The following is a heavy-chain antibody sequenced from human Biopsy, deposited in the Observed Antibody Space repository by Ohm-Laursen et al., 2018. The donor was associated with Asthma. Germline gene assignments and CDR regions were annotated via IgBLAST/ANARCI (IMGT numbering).Heavy chain of an antibody. V-gene: IGHV1-18*01. CDR2: ISVYNGNT. Sequence: ASVKVPCKPSGYTFNSAGITWVRQAPGQVLEWMGWISVYNGNTKVAQKLQDRVTMITDTSTSTAYMELRSLRSDDTAVYFCARAVDYSHYYGIDVWGQGTTVTVS. J-gene: IGHJ6*02. CDR1: GYTFNSAG. D-gene: IGHD3-10*01. CDR3: ARAVDYSHYYGIDV.